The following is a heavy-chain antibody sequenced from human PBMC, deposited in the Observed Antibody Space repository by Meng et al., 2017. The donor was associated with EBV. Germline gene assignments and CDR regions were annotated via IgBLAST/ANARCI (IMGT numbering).Heavy chain of an antibody. CDR2: INPNSGGT. CDR3: ARVGIAVAGTGDY. J-gene: IGHJ4*02. D-gene: IGHD6-19*01. V-gene: IGHV1-2*06. CDR1: GYTFTGYY. Sequence: GQLVQSWAEVEQPGASVKVSCKASGYTFTGYYMHWVRQAPGQGLEWMGRINPNSGGTNYAQKFQGRVTMTRDTSISTAYMELSRLRSDDTAVYYCARVGIAVAGTGDYWGQGTLVTVSS.